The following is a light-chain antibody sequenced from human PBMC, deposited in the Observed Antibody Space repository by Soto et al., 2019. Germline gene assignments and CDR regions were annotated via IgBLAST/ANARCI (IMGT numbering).Light chain of an antibody. CDR1: QSVENF. CDR2: DVS. Sequence: EIVLTQSPATLSLSPGDRATLSCRASQSVENFLAWYQQKRGQAPRLLIFDVSTRAPGIPPRFSGSGSGTDFTLTISRLEPEDFAFYYCQQRRTWPLTFGGGTGVDFK. V-gene: IGKV3-11*01. CDR3: QQRRTWPLT. J-gene: IGKJ4*01.